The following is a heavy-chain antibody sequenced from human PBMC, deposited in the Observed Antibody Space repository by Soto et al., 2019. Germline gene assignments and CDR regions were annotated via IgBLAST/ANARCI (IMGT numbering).Heavy chain of an antibody. Sequence: SETLSLTCTVSGGSIRNVYWSWVRQAPGKGLEWIGFIFHSGNAKYNPSLKSRVTISVDTSKNQFSLSLDSVTAADTAVYFCARAHAPTCPFDYWGQGTLVTVSS. CDR3: ARAHAPTCPFDY. D-gene: IGHD2-2*01. V-gene: IGHV4-59*01. J-gene: IGHJ4*01. CDR1: GGSIRNVY. CDR2: IFHSGNA.